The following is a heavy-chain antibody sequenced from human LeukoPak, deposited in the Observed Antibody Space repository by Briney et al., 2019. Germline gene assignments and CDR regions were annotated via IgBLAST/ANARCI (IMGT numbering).Heavy chain of an antibody. J-gene: IGHJ6*03. V-gene: IGHV4-39*07. Sequence: SETLSLNCTVSGGSISSSTYYWGWIRQPPGKGLEWIGTIYYSGSAYYNPSLKSRVTISVDTSKNRFSPKVSSVTAADTAVYYCARVSSVWIKDYYYYMDVWGKGTTVTVSS. CDR3: ARVSSVWIKDYYYYMDV. CDR1: GGSISSSTYY. D-gene: IGHD5-12*01. CDR2: IYYSGSA.